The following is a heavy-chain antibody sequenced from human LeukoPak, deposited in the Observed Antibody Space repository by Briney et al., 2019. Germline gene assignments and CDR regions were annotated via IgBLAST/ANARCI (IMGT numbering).Heavy chain of an antibody. D-gene: IGHD5-12*01. CDR1: GGSISTYY. J-gene: IGHJ4*02. V-gene: IGHV4-59*01. CDR3: ARGGGYASPIGY. Sequence: TSSETLSLTCTLSGGSISTYYWSWIRQPPGKGLEWIGYIYHGGSTNYNPSLKSRVTISVDTSKNQFSLKLSSVTAADTAVYYCARGGGYASPIGYWGQGALVTVSS. CDR2: IYHGGST.